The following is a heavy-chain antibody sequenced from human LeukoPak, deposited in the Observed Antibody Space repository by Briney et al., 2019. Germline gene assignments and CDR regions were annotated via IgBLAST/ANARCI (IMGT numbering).Heavy chain of an antibody. CDR2: ISGSGGST. CDR3: AKGTTVTYYYFDY. D-gene: IGHD4-17*01. CDR1: GFTFSSYA. V-gene: IGHV3-23*01. Sequence: GGSLRLSCVASGFTFSSYAMSWVRQAPGKGLEWVSAISGSGGSTYYADSVKGRFTISRDNSKNTLYLQMNSLRAEDTAVYYCAKGTTVTYYYFDYWGQGTLVTVSS. J-gene: IGHJ4*02.